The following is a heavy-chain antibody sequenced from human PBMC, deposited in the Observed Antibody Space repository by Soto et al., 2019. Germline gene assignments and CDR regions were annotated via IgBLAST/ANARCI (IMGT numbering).Heavy chain of an antibody. Sequence: GGSLRRSCAASGFTFSSYVMHWVRQAPGKGLEWVAVISYDGSNKYYADSVKGRFTISRDNSKNTLYLQMNSLRAEDTAVYYCAAWDHYYYGMDVWGQGTTVTVSS. J-gene: IGHJ6*02. D-gene: IGHD1-26*01. CDR3: AAWDHYYYGMDV. V-gene: IGHV3-30*03. CDR1: GFTFSSYV. CDR2: ISYDGSNK.